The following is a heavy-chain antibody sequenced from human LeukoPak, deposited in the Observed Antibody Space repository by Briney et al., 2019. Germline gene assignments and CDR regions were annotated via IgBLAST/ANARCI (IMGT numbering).Heavy chain of an antibody. J-gene: IGHJ5*02. D-gene: IGHD3-10*01. CDR3: ARDRGIPWDWFDP. V-gene: IGHV4-59*01. Sequence: ASETLSLNCTVSGGSISSYYWSWIRQPPGKGLEWIGYIYYSGSANYNPSLKSRVTISVDTSKNQFSLKLSSVTAADTAVYYCARDRGIPWDWFDPWGQGTLVTVSS. CDR2: IYYSGSA. CDR1: GGSISSYY.